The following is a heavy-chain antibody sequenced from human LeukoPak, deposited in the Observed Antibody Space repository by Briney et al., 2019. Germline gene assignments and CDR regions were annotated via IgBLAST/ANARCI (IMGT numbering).Heavy chain of an antibody. CDR1: GYTFTGYY. CDR3: ARGGVVVVPAAIRSWFDP. D-gene: IGHD2-2*02. CDR2: INPNSGGT. V-gene: IGHV1-2*02. J-gene: IGHJ5*02. Sequence: ASVKVSCKASGYTFTGYYMHWVRQAPGQGLEWMGWINPNSGGTNYAQKFQGRVTMTRDTSISTAYMELSRLRSDDTAVYYCARGGVVVVPAAIRSWFDPWGQETLVTVSS.